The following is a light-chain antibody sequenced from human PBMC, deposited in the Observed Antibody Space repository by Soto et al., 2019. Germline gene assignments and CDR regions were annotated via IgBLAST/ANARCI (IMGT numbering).Light chain of an antibody. CDR2: STN. CDR3: VLYMDSCISV. CDR1: SGSVSTSSY. Sequence: QTVVTQEPSLSVSPGGTVTLTCGLSSGSVSTSSYPSWYQQTPGQAPRTLIYSTNTRSSGVPDLFSGSILGNKAALTITGSQADDECDYYCVLYMDSCISVFGGGTKLTVL. J-gene: IGLJ2*01. V-gene: IGLV8-61*01.